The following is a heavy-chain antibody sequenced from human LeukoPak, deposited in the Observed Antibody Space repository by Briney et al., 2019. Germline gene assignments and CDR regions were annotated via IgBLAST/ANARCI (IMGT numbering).Heavy chain of an antibody. J-gene: IGHJ4*02. Sequence: KTGGSLRLSCTASGFTFTDYYMSWIRLAPGKGLEWVSYITTRSSYTNYAGSVKGRFTISRDNAKNSLFLQMNGLRAEDTAVYYCARAGSVHTYGNYFDYWGQGTLVTVSS. V-gene: IGHV3-11*06. CDR3: ARAGSVHTYGNYFDY. CDR2: ITTRSSYT. CDR1: GFTFTDYY. D-gene: IGHD1-1*01.